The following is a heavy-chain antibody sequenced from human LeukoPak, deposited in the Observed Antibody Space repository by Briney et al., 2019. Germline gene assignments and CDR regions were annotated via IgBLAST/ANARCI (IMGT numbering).Heavy chain of an antibody. V-gene: IGHV4-31*03. CDR2: IYYSGST. D-gene: IGHD1-1*01. Sequence: PSETLSLTCTVSGGSISGGGYYWSWIRQHPGKGLEWIGYIYYSGSTYYNPSLKSRVTISVDTSKNQFSLKLSSVTAADTAVYYCATWRTAKTGFDYWGQGTLVTVSS. J-gene: IGHJ4*02. CDR3: ATWRTAKTGFDY. CDR1: GGSISGGGYY.